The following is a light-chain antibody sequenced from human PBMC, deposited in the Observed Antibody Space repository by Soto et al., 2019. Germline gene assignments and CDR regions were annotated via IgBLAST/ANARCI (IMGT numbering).Light chain of an antibody. J-gene: IGLJ1*01. CDR2: DVS. CDR1: SKDIGGYNY. V-gene: IGLV2-14*01. CDR3: SSYTTSNTRQIV. Sequence: QSALTQPASVSASPGQSITISCTGTSKDIGGYNYVSWYQQHPGKAPKFMIYDVSNRPSGVSNRFSGSKSGNTASLTISGLQAEDEADYYCSSYTTSNTRQIVFGTGTKVTVL.